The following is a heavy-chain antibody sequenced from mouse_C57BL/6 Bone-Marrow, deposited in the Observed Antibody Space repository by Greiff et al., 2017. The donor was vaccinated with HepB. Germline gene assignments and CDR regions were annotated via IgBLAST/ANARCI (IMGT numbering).Heavy chain of an antibody. CDR2: ISSGGSYT. J-gene: IGHJ1*03. CDR1: GFTFSSYG. V-gene: IGHV5-6*01. D-gene: IGHD1-1*01. Sequence: DVQRVESGGDLVKPGGSLKHSCAASGFTFSSYGLSWVRQTPDKRLEWVATISSGGSYTYYPDSVKGRFTISRDNAKNTLYLQMSRLKSEDTAMYYCARHDDYYGSSEGYFDVWGTGTPVIVSS. CDR3: ARHDDYYGSSEGYFDV.